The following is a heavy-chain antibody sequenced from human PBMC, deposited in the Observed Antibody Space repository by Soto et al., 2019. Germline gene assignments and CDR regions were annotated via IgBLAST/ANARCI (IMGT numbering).Heavy chain of an antibody. J-gene: IGHJ5*02. V-gene: IGHV3-23*01. CDR1: GFTFSSYA. CDR3: AKVLWGTTVTSLPGFDP. CDR2: ISGSGGST. Sequence: GGSLRLSCAASGFTFSSYAMSWVRQAPGKGLEWVSAISGSGGSTYYADSVKGRFTISRDNSKNTLYLQMNSLRAEDTAVYYCAKVLWGTTVTSLPGFDPWGQGTLVTVSS. D-gene: IGHD4-4*01.